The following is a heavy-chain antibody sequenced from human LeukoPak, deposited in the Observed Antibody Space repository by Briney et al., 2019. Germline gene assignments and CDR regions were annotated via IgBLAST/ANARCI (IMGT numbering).Heavy chain of an antibody. CDR1: GYTFTDHY. CDR3: ARGRDDLDS. J-gene: IGHJ4*02. Sequence: GASVKVSCKALGYTFTDHYFHWVRQAPGGGLEWMGWINPNSGGANSAQKFEGRVTMTRDKSTNTVYMEMSRLRSDDTAVYYCARGRDDLDSWGQGTLVTVSS. D-gene: IGHD1-1*01. CDR2: INPNSGGA. V-gene: IGHV1-2*02.